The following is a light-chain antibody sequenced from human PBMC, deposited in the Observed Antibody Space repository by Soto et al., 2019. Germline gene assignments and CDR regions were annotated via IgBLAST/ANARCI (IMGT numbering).Light chain of an antibody. J-gene: IGKJ4*01. V-gene: IGKV1-39*01. Sequence: DIQLTQSPSSLSASGGDTVIITCRASQHIVSYLSWYQQRPGKPRNLLVYAASSLESWVPSRFSGSGSESHFTVANSNLQPDDFATLCCQQSHSLPLTFGGGPKVQIK. CDR1: QHIVSY. CDR2: AAS. CDR3: QQSHSLPLT.